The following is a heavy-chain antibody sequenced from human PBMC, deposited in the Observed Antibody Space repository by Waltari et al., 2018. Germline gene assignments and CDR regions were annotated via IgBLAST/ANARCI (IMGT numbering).Heavy chain of an antibody. D-gene: IGHD2-21*01. V-gene: IGHV3-21*01. CDR3: ARVEGEPHKGYYYYYYMDV. J-gene: IGHJ6*03. CDR2: ISSSSSYI. Sequence: KGLEWVSSISSSSSYIYYADSVKGRFTISRDNAKNSLYLQMNSLRAEDTAVYYCARVEGEPHKGYYYYYYMDVWGKGTTVTVSS.